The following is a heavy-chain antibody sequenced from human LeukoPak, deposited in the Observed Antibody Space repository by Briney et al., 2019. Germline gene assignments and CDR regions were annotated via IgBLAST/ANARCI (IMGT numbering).Heavy chain of an antibody. Sequence: GGSLRLSCAASGFTFTNYAMSWVRQAPGKGLEGVSAISARGDNTYYADSVKGRFSISRDNAQNTHSLQMNSLRAEDTAIYYCAKAYHYGAGSSFDYWGQGVLVTVSS. D-gene: IGHD3-10*01. V-gene: IGHV3-23*01. CDR1: GFTFTNYA. CDR2: ISARGDNT. CDR3: AKAYHYGAGSSFDY. J-gene: IGHJ4*02.